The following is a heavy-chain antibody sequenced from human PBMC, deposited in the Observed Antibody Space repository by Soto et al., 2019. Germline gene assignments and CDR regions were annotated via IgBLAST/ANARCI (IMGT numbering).Heavy chain of an antibody. D-gene: IGHD3-22*01. J-gene: IGHJ4*02. CDR2: INHSGST. CDR1: GGSFSGYY. V-gene: IGHV4-34*01. Sequence: LSLTCAVYGGSFSGYYWSWIRQPPGKGLEWIGEINHSGSTNYNPSLKGRVTISVDTSKNQFSLKLSSVTAAETAVYYCARGPYYYDSSGYNPAYYFDYWGQGTLVTVSS. CDR3: ARGPYYYDSSGYNPAYYFDY.